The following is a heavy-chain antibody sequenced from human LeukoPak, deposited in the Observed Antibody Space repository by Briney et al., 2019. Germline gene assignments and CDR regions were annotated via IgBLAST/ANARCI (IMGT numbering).Heavy chain of an antibody. CDR2: IWDEGSNR. CDR3: AREIFIPRTNMFGGVRYGMDV. CDR1: GFIFSTYG. V-gene: IGHV3-33*01. Sequence: PGGSLRLSCAAAGFIFSTYGMHWVRQAPGKGLEWVAVIWDEGSNRDYAESVKGRFTISRDNSKNALYLQMNSLKVENTGVYYCAREIFIPRTNMFGGVRYGMDVWGQGTTVTVSS. D-gene: IGHD3-16*01. J-gene: IGHJ6*02.